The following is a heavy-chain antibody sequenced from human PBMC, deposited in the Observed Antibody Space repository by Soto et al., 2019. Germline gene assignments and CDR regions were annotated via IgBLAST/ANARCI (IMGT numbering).Heavy chain of an antibody. D-gene: IGHD2-21*02. J-gene: IGHJ4*02. Sequence: QVQLEESGGGLVKPGGSLRLSCAASGFTFSAVYMSWIRQAPNKGLEYISYISSSGTSANYADSVKGRFTTSRDNAKNSLYLQMTSRRAEDTAVYYCARDRGAVTGQYFDYWGQGALVTVSS. CDR3: ARDRGAVTGQYFDY. CDR2: ISSSGTSA. V-gene: IGHV3-11*05. CDR1: GFTFSAVY.